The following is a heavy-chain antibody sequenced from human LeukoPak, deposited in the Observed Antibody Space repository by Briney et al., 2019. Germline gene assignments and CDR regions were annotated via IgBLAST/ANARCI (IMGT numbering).Heavy chain of an antibody. Sequence: SETLSLTXTVSGGSISSSSYYWGWIRQPPGKGLEWIGSIYYSGSTYYNPSLKSRVTISVDTSKNQFSLKLSSVTAADTAVYYCATSGYDFWSGYSLYYFDYWGQGTLVTVSS. V-gene: IGHV4-39*01. CDR3: ATSGYDFWSGYSLYYFDY. D-gene: IGHD3-3*01. CDR1: GGSISSSSYY. J-gene: IGHJ4*02. CDR2: IYYSGST.